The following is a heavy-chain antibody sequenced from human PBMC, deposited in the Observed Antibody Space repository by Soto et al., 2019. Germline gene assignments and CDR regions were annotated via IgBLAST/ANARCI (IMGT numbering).Heavy chain of an antibody. CDR3: ASLYDSSGYYLVDY. D-gene: IGHD3-22*01. V-gene: IGHV5-51*01. CDR1: GYSFTSYW. J-gene: IGHJ4*02. Sequence: GESLKISCTGSGYSFTSYWIGWVRQMRGKGLVWMGIIYPGDSDTRYSPSFQGQVTIPADKSISTAYLQWSSLKASDTAMYYCASLYDSSGYYLVDYWGQGTLVTVSS. CDR2: IYPGDSDT.